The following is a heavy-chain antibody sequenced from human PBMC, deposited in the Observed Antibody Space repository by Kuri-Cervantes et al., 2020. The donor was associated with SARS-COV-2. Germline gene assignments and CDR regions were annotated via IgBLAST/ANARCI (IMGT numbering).Heavy chain of an antibody. CDR1: GGSISSYY. CDR2: IYTSGST. CDR3: ARKATSRTLYYYYMDV. J-gene: IGHJ6*03. Sequence: SETLSLTCTVSGGSISSYYWSWIRQPAGKGLEWIGRIYTSGSTNYNPSLKSRVTISVDTSKNQFSLKLSSVTAADTAVYYCARKATSRTLYYYYMDVWGKGTTVTVSS. V-gene: IGHV4-4*07. D-gene: IGHD1-14*01.